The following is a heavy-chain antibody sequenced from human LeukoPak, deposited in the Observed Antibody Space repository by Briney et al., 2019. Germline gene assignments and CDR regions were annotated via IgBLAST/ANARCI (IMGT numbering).Heavy chain of an antibody. J-gene: IGHJ4*02. D-gene: IGHD5-12*01. V-gene: IGHV3-66*01. Sequence: PGGSLRLSCAASGFTVSSSYMSWVRQAPGKGLEWVSVIYSGGSTYYADSVKGRFTISRDNSKNTLYLQMNSLRAEDTAVYYCARGVATTTMSYWGQGTLVTVSS. CDR2: IYSGGST. CDR3: ARGVATTTMSY. CDR1: GFTVSSSY.